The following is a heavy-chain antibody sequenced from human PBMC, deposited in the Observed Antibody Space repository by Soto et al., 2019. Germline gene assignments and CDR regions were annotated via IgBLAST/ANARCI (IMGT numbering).Heavy chain of an antibody. CDR3: ARGNGYLDY. CDR2: INPNSGDT. V-gene: IGHV1-2*02. J-gene: IGHJ4*02. CDR1: GYTVTGYY. D-gene: IGHD2-8*01. Sequence: ASVKVSCKASGYTVTGYYMHWVRQAPGQGLEWMAWINPNSGDTNYAQKFQDRVTMTRDTSISTAYMELTRLRSDDTAVYYCARGNGYLDYWGQGAMVTVSS.